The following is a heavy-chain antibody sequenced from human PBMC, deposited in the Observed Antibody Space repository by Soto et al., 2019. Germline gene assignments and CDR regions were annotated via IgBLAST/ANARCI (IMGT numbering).Heavy chain of an antibody. D-gene: IGHD6-6*01. Sequence: ASVKVSCKASGYNFIDNYIHWVRQAPGQGLEWMGWINPNNGGTNYPQKFQGRVTMTRDTAVSSTYMEVSRLRSDDTAIFYCAIGNPALGARPEYYFDFWGQGALVTVSS. CDR1: GYNFIDNY. V-gene: IGHV1-2*02. CDR2: INPNNGGT. J-gene: IGHJ4*02. CDR3: AIGNPALGARPEYYFDF.